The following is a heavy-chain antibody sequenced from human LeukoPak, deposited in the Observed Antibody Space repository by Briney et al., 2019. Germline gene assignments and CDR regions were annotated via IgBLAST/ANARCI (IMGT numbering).Heavy chain of an antibody. D-gene: IGHD3-10*01. CDR1: GYSFITYW. CDR2: IYPGDSDT. V-gene: IGHV5-51*03. J-gene: IGHJ6*03. Sequence: GESLKISCKGSGYSFITYWIGWVRQMPGKGLKWMGIIYPGDSDTRYSPSFQGQVTISADKSISTAYLQWSSLKASDTAIYYCAKTAGVYYYYMDVWGKGTTVTVSS. CDR3: AKTAGVYYYYMDV.